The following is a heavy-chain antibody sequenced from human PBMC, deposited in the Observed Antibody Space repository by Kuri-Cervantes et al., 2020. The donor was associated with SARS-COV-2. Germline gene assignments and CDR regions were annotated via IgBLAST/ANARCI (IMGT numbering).Heavy chain of an antibody. CDR2: ISHDGKNK. D-gene: IGHD2-21*01. V-gene: IGHV3-30*18. J-gene: IGHJ4*02. CDR1: GFTFSRTD. CDR3: AKDRVGVQDF. Sequence: GGSLRLSCAASGFTFSRTDMHWVRQAPGKGLEWVAVISHDGKNKKCIASGKGRFTISRDNSQDTLYLHMKSLRSEDTAMYYCAKDRVGVQDFWGQGTLVTVSS.